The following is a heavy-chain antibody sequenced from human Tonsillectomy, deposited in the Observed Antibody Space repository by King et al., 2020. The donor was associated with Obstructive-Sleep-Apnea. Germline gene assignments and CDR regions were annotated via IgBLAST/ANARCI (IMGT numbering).Heavy chain of an antibody. J-gene: IGHJ3*02. CDR1: GGSISSGDYY. D-gene: IGHD4-17*01. Sequence: VQLQESGPGLVKPSQTLSLTCTVSGGSISSGDYYWSWIRHPPGKRLEWIGYIYYSWSTYYNPSLKTRVTISVDTSKNQFSLKLSCVTAADTAVYYCARDFGGDYSFDIWGQGTMVTVSS. CDR3: ARDFGGDYSFDI. CDR2: IYYSWST. V-gene: IGHV4-30-4*01.